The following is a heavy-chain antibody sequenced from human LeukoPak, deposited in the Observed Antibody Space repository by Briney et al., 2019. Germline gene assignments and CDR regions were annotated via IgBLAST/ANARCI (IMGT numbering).Heavy chain of an antibody. CDR2: ISAYNGNT. D-gene: IGHD3-22*01. J-gene: IGHJ3*02. V-gene: IGHV1-18*01. Sequence: ASVKVSCKASGYTFTSYGISWVRQAPGQGLEWMGWISAYNGNTNYAQKLQGRVTMTTDTSTSTAYMELRSLRSDDTAVYYCARRLFLYYDSSGYPTDAFDIWGQGTMVTVSS. CDR3: ARRLFLYYDSSGYPTDAFDI. CDR1: GYTFTSYG.